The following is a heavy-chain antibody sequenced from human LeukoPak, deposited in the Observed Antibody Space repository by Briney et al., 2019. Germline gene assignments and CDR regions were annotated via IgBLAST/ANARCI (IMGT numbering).Heavy chain of an antibody. V-gene: IGHV3-11*01. Sequence: GGSLRLSCAASGFTFSDYYMSWIRQAPGKGLEWASYISSSGSTIYYADSVKGRFTISRVNAKNSLYLQMNSLRAEDTAVYYCARIIRSPFYFDYWGQGTLVTVSS. J-gene: IGHJ4*02. CDR1: GFTFSDYY. CDR3: ARIIRSPFYFDY. D-gene: IGHD3-3*01. CDR2: ISSSGSTI.